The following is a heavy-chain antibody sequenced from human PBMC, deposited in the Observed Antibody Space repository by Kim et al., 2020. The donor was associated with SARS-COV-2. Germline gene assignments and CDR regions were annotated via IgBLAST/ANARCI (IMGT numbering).Heavy chain of an antibody. CDR3: ARGGLEY. Sequence: GGSLRLSCAASGFTLTTYWMAWFRQAPGGGLEWVASIREDGNKEYYVDSLKGRFTMSRDDAKNSLYLQMNSLRAEDTAGSYCARGGLEYWGQGTLVTVSS. CDR1: GFTLTTYW. CDR2: IREDGNKE. V-gene: IGHV3-7*05. D-gene: IGHD5-12*01. J-gene: IGHJ4*02.